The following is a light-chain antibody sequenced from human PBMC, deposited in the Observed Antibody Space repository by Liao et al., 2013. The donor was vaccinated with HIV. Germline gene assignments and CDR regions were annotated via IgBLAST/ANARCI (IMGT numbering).Light chain of an antibody. J-gene: IGLJ2*01. CDR1: ALPKQY. CDR3: QAWDSSVV. Sequence: SYELTQPPSVSVSPGQTARITCSGDALPKQYAYWYQQKPGQAPVLVIYKDIERPSGIPERFSGSSSGTTVTLTISGVQAEDEADYYCQAWDSSVVFGGGTKLTVL. V-gene: IGLV3-25*03. CDR2: KDI.